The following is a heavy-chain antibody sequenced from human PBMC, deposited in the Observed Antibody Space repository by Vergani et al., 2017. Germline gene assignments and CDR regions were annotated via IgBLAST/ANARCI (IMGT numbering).Heavy chain of an antibody. V-gene: IGHV1-2*02. CDR2: INPKNGLA. D-gene: IGHD3-10*01. J-gene: IGHJ6*02. Sequence: QVQLVQSGAEVKRPGASVKVSCKASGYTFTGYYLHWVRLAPGQGLEWMGWINPKNGLAKYAQRFQGRVSLTRDTSISTAFMELSSLKSDDTAVYYCARDVSGRVRGGGGPGVTYYSSYYGLDVWGQGTTVTVSS. CDR3: ARDVSGRVRGGGGPGVTYYSSYYGLDV. CDR1: GYTFTGYY.